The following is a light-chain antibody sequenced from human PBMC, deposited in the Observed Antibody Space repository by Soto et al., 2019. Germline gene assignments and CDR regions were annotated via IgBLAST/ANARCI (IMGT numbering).Light chain of an antibody. V-gene: IGLV2-14*01. J-gene: IGLJ3*02. CDR1: SSDVGGYNY. Sequence: QSALTQPASVSGSPGQSITISCTGTSSDVGGYNYVFWYQQQPGKAPKLIIYEVSNRPSGVSNRFSGSKSGSTASLTISGLQAEDESDYYCSSYTTNSTLVFGGGTQLTVL. CDR3: SSYTTNSTLV. CDR2: EVS.